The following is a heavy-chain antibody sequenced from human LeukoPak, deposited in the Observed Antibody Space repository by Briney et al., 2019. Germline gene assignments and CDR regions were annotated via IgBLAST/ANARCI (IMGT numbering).Heavy chain of an antibody. CDR2: INWNGGST. Sequence: GGSLRLSCAASGFTFDDYGMSWVRQAPGKGLEWVSGINWNGGSTGYADSVKGRFTISRDNAKNSLYLQMNSLRAEDTALYYCAREGGYGSSGYYFYWGQGTLVTVSS. V-gene: IGHV3-20*04. CDR3: AREGGYGSSGYYFY. CDR1: GFTFDDYG. J-gene: IGHJ4*02. D-gene: IGHD3-22*01.